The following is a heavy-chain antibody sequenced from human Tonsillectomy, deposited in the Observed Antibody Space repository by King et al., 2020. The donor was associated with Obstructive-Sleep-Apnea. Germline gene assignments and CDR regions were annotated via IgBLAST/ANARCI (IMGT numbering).Heavy chain of an antibody. CDR2: IILTYGGT. J-gene: IGHJ4*02. CDR1: GYTFTGYY. Sequence: QLVQSGAEVKKPGASVMVSCKASGYTFTGYYIHWVRQTPGQGLEGMGWIILTYGGTNYAPKFQGGVTMTRDTSISTAYMDLCGLRSDDTAVYYFAKSEDNWGQGTLVTVSP. CDR3: AKSEDN. V-gene: IGHV1-2*02.